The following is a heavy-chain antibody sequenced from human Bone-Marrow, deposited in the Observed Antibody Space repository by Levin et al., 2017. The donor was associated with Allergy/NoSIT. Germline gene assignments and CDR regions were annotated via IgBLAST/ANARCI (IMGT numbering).Heavy chain of an antibody. CDR1: GGSISSSNW. V-gene: IGHV4-4*02. CDR2: IYHSGST. CDR3: AGRNSSWVVFAFDM. J-gene: IGHJ3*02. Sequence: SETLSLTCAVSGGSISSSNWWNWVRQSPGGGLEWIGEIYHSGSTNYNPSLKNRIFISVDKSRNQFSLRLNSVTAADTALYYCAGRNSSWVVFAFDMWGQGTLVTVSS. D-gene: IGHD2-8*02.